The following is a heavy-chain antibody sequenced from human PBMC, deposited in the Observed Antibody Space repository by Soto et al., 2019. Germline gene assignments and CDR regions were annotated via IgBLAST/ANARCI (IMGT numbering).Heavy chain of an antibody. D-gene: IGHD3-9*01. CDR3: VIDYDMWGEDCFDP. CDR2: ISDFEAGA. V-gene: IGHV1-18*01. J-gene: IGHJ5*02. Sequence: QVQLVQSGTEVKKPGASVKVSCKASGYTYSNYGISWVRQAPGQGLEWMGWISDFEAGANYGQKFQGKVTLTIDTSTATAYMELRMLTSDDTAVYYCVIDYDMWGEDCFDPWGQGTLVIVSS. CDR1: GYTYSNYG.